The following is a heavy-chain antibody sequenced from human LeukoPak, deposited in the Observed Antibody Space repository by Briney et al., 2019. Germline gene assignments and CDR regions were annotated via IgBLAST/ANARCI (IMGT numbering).Heavy chain of an antibody. CDR3: ARAIKGCSGGSCYFDY. CDR2: IIPILGIA. CDR1: GGTFSSYT. D-gene: IGHD2-15*01. V-gene: IGHV1-69*02. J-gene: IGHJ4*02. Sequence: SVEVSCEASGGTFSSYTISWVRQAPGQGLEWMGRIIPILGIANYAQKFQGRVTITADKSTSTAYMELSSLRSEDTAVYYCARAIKGCSGGSCYFDYWGQGTLVTVSS.